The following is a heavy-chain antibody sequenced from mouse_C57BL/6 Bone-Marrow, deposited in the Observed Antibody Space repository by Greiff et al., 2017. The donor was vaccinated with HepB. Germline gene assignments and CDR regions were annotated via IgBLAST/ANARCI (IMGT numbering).Heavy chain of an antibody. V-gene: IGHV1-64*01. J-gene: IGHJ2*01. CDR1: GYTFTSYW. CDR3: ARPHYGSSYFDY. CDR2: IHPNSGST. Sequence: VQLQQPGAELVKPGASVKLSCKASGYTFTSYWMHWVKQRPGQGLEWIGMIHPNSGSTNYNEKFKSKATLTVDKSSSTAYMQLSSLTSEDSAVYYCARPHYGSSYFDYWGQGTTLTVSS. D-gene: IGHD1-1*01.